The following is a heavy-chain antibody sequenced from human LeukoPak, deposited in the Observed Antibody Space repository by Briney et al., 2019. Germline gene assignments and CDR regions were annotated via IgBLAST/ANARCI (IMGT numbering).Heavy chain of an antibody. J-gene: IGHJ3*01. Sequence: GGSLRLSCEASGFPFRRYSMNWVRQAPGKGLEWVSSISSSSSYIYYADSVKGRFTISRDNSKNTLYLQMKSLRAEDTAVYYCARTYYYYGSSGYVDAFDVWGQGTMVTVSS. V-gene: IGHV3-21*01. CDR1: GFPFRRYS. D-gene: IGHD3-22*01. CDR2: ISSSSSYI. CDR3: ARTYYYYGSSGYVDAFDV.